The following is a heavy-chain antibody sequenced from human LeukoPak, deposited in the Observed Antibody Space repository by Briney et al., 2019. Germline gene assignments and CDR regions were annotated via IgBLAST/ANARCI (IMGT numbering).Heavy chain of an antibody. CDR2: INHSGST. CDR3: ARGSSGGDDY. Sequence: PSETLSLTCAVYGGSFSGYYWSWIRQPPGKGLEWIGEINHSGSTNYNPSLKGRVTISVDTSKNQFSLKLSSVTAADTAVYYCARGSSGGDDYWGQGTLVTVSS. J-gene: IGHJ4*02. V-gene: IGHV4-34*01. CDR1: GGSFSGYY. D-gene: IGHD2-15*01.